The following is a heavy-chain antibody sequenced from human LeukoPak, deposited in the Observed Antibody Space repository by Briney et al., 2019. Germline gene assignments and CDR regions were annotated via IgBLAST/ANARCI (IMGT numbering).Heavy chain of an antibody. CDR1: GGSISSYY. CDR2: IYYIGST. D-gene: IGHD3-10*02. V-gene: IGHV4-59*08. CDR3: ARLTKFGELTFDY. J-gene: IGHJ4*02. Sequence: PSETLSLTCTVSGGSISSYYWSWIRQPPGKGLEWIGYIYYIGSTNYNPSLKSRVTISVDTSKNQFSLKLSSVTAADTAVYYCARLTKFGELTFDYWGQGTLVTVSS.